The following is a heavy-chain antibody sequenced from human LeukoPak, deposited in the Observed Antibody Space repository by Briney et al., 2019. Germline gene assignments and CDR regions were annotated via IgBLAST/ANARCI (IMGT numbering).Heavy chain of an antibody. D-gene: IGHD5/OR15-5a*01. J-gene: IGHJ5*02. V-gene: IGHV4-34*01. CDR1: GGSFSGYY. Sequence: SETLSLTCAVYGGSFSGYYWNWIRQPPGKGLEWIGEINHSGSTNYNPSLKSRVTISVDTSKNQFSLKLSSVTAADTAVYYCARGARDIVSFDPWGQGTLVTVSS. CDR2: INHSGST. CDR3: ARGARDIVSFDP.